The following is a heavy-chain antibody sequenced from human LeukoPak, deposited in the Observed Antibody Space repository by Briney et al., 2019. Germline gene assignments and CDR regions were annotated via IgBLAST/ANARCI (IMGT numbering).Heavy chain of an antibody. Sequence: GGSLRLSCAASGFTFDDYAMHWVRQAPGKGLEWVSGISWNSGRIGYADSVKGRFTISRDNAKNSLYLQMNSLRAEDTALYYCAKAPPVAGRDYWYFDLWGCGTLVTVSS. V-gene: IGHV3-9*01. J-gene: IGHJ2*01. D-gene: IGHD6-19*01. CDR2: ISWNSGRI. CDR3: AKAPPVAGRDYWYFDL. CDR1: GFTFDDYA.